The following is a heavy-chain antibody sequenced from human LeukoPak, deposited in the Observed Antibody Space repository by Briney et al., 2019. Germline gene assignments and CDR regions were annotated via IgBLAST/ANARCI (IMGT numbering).Heavy chain of an antibody. V-gene: IGHV4-59*08. CDR2: IYYSWST. CDR3: ARLKEMATIGWFDAFDI. D-gene: IGHD5-12*01. Sequence: SETLSLTRTVSGGPISSYYWSWIRQPPGKGLAGIGYIYYSWSTNYNPSLKRPVTISVDTSKTQSSLKLSSVPAADTAVYYCARLKEMATIGWFDAFDIWGQGTMVTVSS. CDR1: GGPISSYY. J-gene: IGHJ3*02.